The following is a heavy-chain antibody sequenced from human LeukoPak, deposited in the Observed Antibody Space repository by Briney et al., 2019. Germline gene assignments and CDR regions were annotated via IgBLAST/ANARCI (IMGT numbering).Heavy chain of an antibody. CDR2: INHSGST. Sequence: KPSETLSLTCAVYGGSFSGYYWSWIRRPPGKGLEWMWEINHSGSTNYNPSLKSRVPMSVDTSKKHFSLRLSSVAAADTAVYYCARGDYGSKSVDGDYWAQGTLVTVSS. J-gene: IGHJ4*02. CDR3: ARGDYGSKSVDGDY. V-gene: IGHV4-34*01. D-gene: IGHD4-23*01. CDR1: GGSFSGYY.